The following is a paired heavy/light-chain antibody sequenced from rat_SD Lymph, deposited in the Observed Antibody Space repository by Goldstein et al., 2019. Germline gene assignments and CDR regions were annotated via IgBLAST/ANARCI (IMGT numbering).Heavy chain of an antibody. Sequence: EVQLVESGGGLVQPGRSLKLSCAASGFTFSNYGMAWVRQAPTKGLEWVATISYDGSSTYYRDSVKGRFTISRDNAKSTLYLQMDSLRSEDTATYYCARLHILRVYLPNWFAYWGQGTLVTVSS. CDR2: ISYDGSST. CDR3: ARLHILRVYLPNWFAY. J-gene: IGHJ3*01. CDR1: GFTFSNYG. V-gene: IGHV5-29*01. D-gene: IGHD1-9*01.
Light chain of an antibody. CDR3: LQGTHLPFT. J-gene: IGKJ4*01. CDR1: QSLVASDKNTY. V-gene: IGKV1S14*01. Sequence: DVVMTQTPPSLSVAIGQSVSISCKSSQSLVASDKNTYLNWLLQSPGRSPKRLIYQVSKLDSGVPDRFSGSGSEKDFTLKISRVEAEDLGVYYCLQGTHLPFTFGSGTKLEIK. CDR2: QVS.